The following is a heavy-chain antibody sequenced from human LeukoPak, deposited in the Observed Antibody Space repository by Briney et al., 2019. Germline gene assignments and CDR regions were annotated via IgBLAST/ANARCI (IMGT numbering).Heavy chain of an antibody. J-gene: IGHJ6*03. CDR1: GGTFSSYA. CDR2: IIPIFGTA. V-gene: IGHV1-69*06. CDR3: ARFGIAAIDYYYIDV. Sequence: GASVKVSCKASGGTFSSYAISWVRQAPGQGLEWMGGIIPIFGTANYAQKFQGRVTITADKSTSTAYMELSSLRSEDTAVYYCARFGIAAIDYYYIDVWGKGTTVTVSS. D-gene: IGHD6-13*01.